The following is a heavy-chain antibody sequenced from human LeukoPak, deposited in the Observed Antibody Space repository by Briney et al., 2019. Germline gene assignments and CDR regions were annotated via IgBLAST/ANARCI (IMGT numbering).Heavy chain of an antibody. D-gene: IGHD3-22*01. V-gene: IGHV4-30-4*02. CDR2: IYYSGSS. Sequence: SETLSLTCTVSGGSVSSGDYYWNWIRQPPGKGLEWIGYIYYSGSSYYSPSLKSRVTISIDTSKNQFSLKLSSVTAADTAVYYCARGLGYYDSSGYYRYYFDYWGQGTLVTVSS. J-gene: IGHJ4*02. CDR3: ARGLGYYDSSGYYRYYFDY. CDR1: GGSVSSGDYY.